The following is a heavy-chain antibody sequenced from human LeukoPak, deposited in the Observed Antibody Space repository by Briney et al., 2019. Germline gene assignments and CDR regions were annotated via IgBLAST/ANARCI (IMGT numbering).Heavy chain of an antibody. CDR3: ARDHGRFGRDV. J-gene: IGHJ6*02. CDR1: GFTFSSYG. Sequence: GRSLRLSCAASGFTFSSYGMHWVRQAPGKGLEWVAVIWYDGSNKYYADSVKGRFTISRDNSKNTLYLQMNSLRAEDTAVYYCARDHGRFGRDVWGQGTTVTVSS. V-gene: IGHV3-33*01. D-gene: IGHD3-3*01. CDR2: IWYDGSNK.